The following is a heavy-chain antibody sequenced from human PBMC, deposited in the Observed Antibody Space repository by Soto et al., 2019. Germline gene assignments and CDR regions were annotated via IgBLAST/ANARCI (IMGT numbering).Heavy chain of an antibody. V-gene: IGHV3-9*01. CDR3: VKVSYSSLTTLGSAFDV. J-gene: IGHJ3*01. D-gene: IGHD4-4*01. Sequence: QLVESGGGLVQPGRSLRLSCAASGFTFDDYAMHWVRQAPGKGLEWVSGISWSGDNMAYADSVKGRFITSRDNVKNSLYLQMNSLRVEDTALYHCVKVSYSSLTTLGSAFDVWGPGTMVPGS. CDR1: GFTFDDYA. CDR2: ISWSGDNM.